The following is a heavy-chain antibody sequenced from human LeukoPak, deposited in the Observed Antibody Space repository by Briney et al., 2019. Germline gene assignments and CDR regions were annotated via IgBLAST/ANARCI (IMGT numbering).Heavy chain of an antibody. CDR1: GFTLSDYW. J-gene: IGHJ5*02. D-gene: IGHD3-10*01. V-gene: IGHV3-74*01. CDR3: ARGRGSYGWFDP. CDR2: IYSDGGSP. Sequence: PGGSLRLSCAASGFTLSDYWMHWVRQAPGRGLVWVSRIYSDGGSPTYADSVKGRFTISRDNAKNTLCLQMNSLSVEDTAVYYCARGRGSYGWFDPWGQGTLVTVSS.